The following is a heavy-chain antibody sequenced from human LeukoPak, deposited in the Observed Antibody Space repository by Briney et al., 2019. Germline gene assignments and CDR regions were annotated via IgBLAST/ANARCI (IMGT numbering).Heavy chain of an antibody. J-gene: IGHJ4*02. CDR2: IYTSGST. V-gene: IGHV4-61*02. CDR1: GGSISSGSYY. Sequence: SETLSLTCTVSGGSISSGSYYWSWIRQPAGKGLEWIGRIYTSGSTNYNPSLKSRVTISVDTSKNQFSLKLSSVTAADTAVYYCARGDHPIFGVVGPFDYWGQGTLVTVSS. D-gene: IGHD3-3*01. CDR3: ARGDHPIFGVVGPFDY.